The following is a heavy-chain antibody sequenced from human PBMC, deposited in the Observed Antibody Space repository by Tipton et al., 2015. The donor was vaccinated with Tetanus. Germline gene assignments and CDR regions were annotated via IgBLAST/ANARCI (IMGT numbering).Heavy chain of an antibody. J-gene: IGHJ5*02. CDR1: GGSINSPDYS. CDR3: ARDRGQQFVSDWFDP. D-gene: IGHD6-6*01. Sequence: TLSLTCTVSGGSINSPDYSWGWIRQPPGKGLEWIGYIYQSGSTSYNPSLATRVTITAEKSKNQFSLNLRSVTAADTAVYYCARDRGQQFVSDWFDPWGQGTLVTVSS. CDR2: IYQSGST. V-gene: IGHV4-30-2*01.